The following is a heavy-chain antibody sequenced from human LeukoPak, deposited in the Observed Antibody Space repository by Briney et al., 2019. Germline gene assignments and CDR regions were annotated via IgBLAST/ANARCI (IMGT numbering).Heavy chain of an antibody. J-gene: IGHJ6*03. V-gene: IGHV3-11*01. CDR2: ISSSGSTI. CDR1: GFTFSDYY. CDR3: ARDRYSYNCSYYMDV. Sequence: PGGSLRLSCAASGFTFSDYYMSWIRQAPGRGLEWVSYISSSGSTIYYADSVQGRFTISRDKARNSLYLQMNSLRAEDTAVYYCARDRYSYNCSYYMDVWGKGTTITVSS. D-gene: IGHD5-18*01.